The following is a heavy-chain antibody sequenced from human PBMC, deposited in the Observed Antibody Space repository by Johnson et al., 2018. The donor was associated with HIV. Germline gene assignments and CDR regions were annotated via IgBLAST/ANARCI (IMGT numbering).Heavy chain of an antibody. CDR2: IRYDGSNK. CDR3: VKYRAYYAYDAFDI. CDR1: GFTFSNYC. J-gene: IGHJ3*02. D-gene: IGHD1-26*01. Sequence: QVQLVESGGGVVQPGRSLRLSCAASGFTFSNYCMHWVRQAPGKGLEWVAFIRYDGSNKYYADSVKGRFTISSDNSKNTLYLQLNSLRAEDTAVYYCVKYRAYYAYDAFDIWGQGTMVTVSS. V-gene: IGHV3-30*02.